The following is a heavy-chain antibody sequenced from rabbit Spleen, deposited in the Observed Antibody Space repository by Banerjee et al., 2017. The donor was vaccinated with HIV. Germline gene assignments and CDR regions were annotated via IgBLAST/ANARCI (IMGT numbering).Heavy chain of an antibody. CDR2: IDTAGSGFS. D-gene: IGHD8-1*01. CDR3: ARDSGTSFSTYGMDL. V-gene: IGHV1S40*01. CDR1: GVSFSSSSY. Sequence: QSLEESGGDLVQPEGSLTLTCTASGVSFSSSSYMCWVRQAPGKGLEWIACIDTAGSGFSYFASWAKGRFTISKTSSTTVTLQMTSLTAADTATYFCARDSGTSFSTYGMDLWGQGTLVTVS. J-gene: IGHJ3*01.